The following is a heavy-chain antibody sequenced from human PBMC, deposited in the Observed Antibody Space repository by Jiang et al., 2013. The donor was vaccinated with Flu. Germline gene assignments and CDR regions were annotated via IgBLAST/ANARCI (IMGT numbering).Heavy chain of an antibody. Sequence: GAEVKKPGESLKISCKGSGYSFTSYWIGWVRQMPGKGLEWMGIIYPGDSDTRYSPSFQGQVTISADKSISTAYLQWSSLKASDTAMYYCARTFPETTVTPEGWYYGMDVWGQGTTVTVSS. J-gene: IGHJ6*02. V-gene: IGHV5-51*01. CDR1: GYSFTSYW. D-gene: IGHD4-17*01. CDR3: ARTFPETTVTPEGWYYGMDV. CDR2: IYPGDSDT.